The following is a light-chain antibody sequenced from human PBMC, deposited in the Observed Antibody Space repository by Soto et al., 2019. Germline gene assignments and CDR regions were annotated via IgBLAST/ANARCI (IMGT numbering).Light chain of an antibody. CDR1: QTIYSN. CDR2: RAS. J-gene: IGKJ1*01. Sequence: IMMTHSPATLSVSQGERATLSCRAGQTIYSNVAWYQQRPGQAPRLLIYRASTRATDLPARFSGSGSGTEFTLTISSLQSEDFAIYYCQQYQNLWTFXQGTKVDIK. CDR3: QQYQNLWT. V-gene: IGKV3-15*01.